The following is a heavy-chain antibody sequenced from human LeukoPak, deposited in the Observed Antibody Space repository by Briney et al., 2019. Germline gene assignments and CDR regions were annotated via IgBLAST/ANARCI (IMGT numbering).Heavy chain of an antibody. J-gene: IGHJ5*02. V-gene: IGHV1-18*01. CDR3: ARAGAVVDSWFDP. D-gene: IGHD2-15*01. CDR1: GYTFNTYG. CDR2: ISGYNGKT. Sequence: GASVKVSCKASGYTFNTYGTTWVRQAPGQGLEWMGWISGYNGKTKYAQKLQDRVTMTTDTSTTTAYMELRSLTSDDTAVYYCARAGAVVDSWFDPWGQGTLVTVSS.